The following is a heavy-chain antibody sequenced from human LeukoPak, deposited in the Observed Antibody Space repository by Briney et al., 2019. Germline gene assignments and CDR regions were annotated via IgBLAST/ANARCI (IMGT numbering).Heavy chain of an antibody. CDR2: ISSSSSYI. J-gene: IGHJ4*02. Sequence: GGSLRLSCAASGFTFSSYSMNWVRQAPGKGLEWVSSISSSSSYIYYADSVKGRFTISRDNAKNSLYLQMNSLRAEDTAVYYCATALRGYCSSTSCYDFDYWGQGTLVTVSS. CDR3: ATALRGYCSSTSCYDFDY. CDR1: GFTFSSYS. V-gene: IGHV3-21*01. D-gene: IGHD2-2*01.